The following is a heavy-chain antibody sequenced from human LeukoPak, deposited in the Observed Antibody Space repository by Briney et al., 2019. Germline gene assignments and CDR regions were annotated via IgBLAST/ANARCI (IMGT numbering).Heavy chain of an antibody. CDR2: ISSSGSTI. Sequence: QPGGSLRLSCAASGFTFSSYEMNCVRQAPGKGLEWVSYISSSGSTIYYADSVKGRFTISRDNAKNSLYLQMNRLRAEDTAVYYCAELGITMIGGVWGKGSTVTISS. CDR1: GFTFSSYE. V-gene: IGHV3-48*03. J-gene: IGHJ6*04. CDR3: AELGITMIGGV. D-gene: IGHD3-10*02.